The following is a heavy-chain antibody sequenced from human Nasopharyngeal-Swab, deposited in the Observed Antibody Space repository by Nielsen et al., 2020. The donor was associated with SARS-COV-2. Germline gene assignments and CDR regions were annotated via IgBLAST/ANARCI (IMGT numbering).Heavy chain of an antibody. CDR3: ARGGADDILTGPYYYYYYYMDV. CDR2: IIPILGIA. J-gene: IGHJ6*03. Sequence: WVRQAPGPGLEWMGGIIPILGIANYAQKFQGRVTITADKSTSTAYMELSSLRSEDTAVYYCARGGADDILTGPYYYYYYYMDVWGKGTTVTVSS. V-gene: IGHV1-69*10. D-gene: IGHD3-9*01.